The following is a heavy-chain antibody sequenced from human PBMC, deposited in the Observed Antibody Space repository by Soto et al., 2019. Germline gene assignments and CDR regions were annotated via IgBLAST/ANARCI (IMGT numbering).Heavy chain of an antibody. CDR3: AKDRISETGSGAFDI. D-gene: IGHD2-15*01. CDR1: GFTFDDYA. Sequence: EVQLVESGGGLVQPGRSLRLSCAASGFTFDDYAMHWVRQAPGKGLEWVSGISWNSGSIGYADSVKGRFTISRDNAKNSLYLQMNSLRAEDTALYYCAKDRISETGSGAFDIWGQGTMVTVSS. CDR2: ISWNSGSI. J-gene: IGHJ3*02. V-gene: IGHV3-9*01.